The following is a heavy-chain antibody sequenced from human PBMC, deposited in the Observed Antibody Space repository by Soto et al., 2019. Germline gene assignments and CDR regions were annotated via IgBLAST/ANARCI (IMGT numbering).Heavy chain of an antibody. CDR1: GGSISSNY. J-gene: IGHJ5*02. D-gene: IGHD5-18*01. CDR2: IYYSGST. CDR3: ARDRTGGYSYGNWFDP. Sequence: SETLSLTCTVSGGSISSNYWSWIRQPPGKGLEWIGYIYYSGSTNYNPSLKSRVTISVDTSKNQFSLKLSSVTAADTAVYCCARDRTGGYSYGNWFDPWGEGTLVTVS. V-gene: IGHV4-59*01.